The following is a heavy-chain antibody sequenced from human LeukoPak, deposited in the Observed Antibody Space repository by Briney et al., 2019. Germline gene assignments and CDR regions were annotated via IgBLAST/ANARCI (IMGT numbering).Heavy chain of an antibody. V-gene: IGHV4-34*01. CDR1: GGSFSGYY. J-gene: IGHJ3*02. CDR2: INHSGST. CDR3: ARHLGGSGSHDAFDI. D-gene: IGHD3-10*01. Sequence: NTSETLSLTCAVYGGSFSGYYWSWIRQPPGKGLEWIGEINHSGSTNYNPSLKSRVTISVDTSKNQFSLKLSSVTAADTAVYYCARHLGGSGSHDAFDIWGQGTMVTVSS.